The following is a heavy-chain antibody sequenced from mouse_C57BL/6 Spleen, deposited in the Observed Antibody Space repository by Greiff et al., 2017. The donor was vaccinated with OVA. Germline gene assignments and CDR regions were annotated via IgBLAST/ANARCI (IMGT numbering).Heavy chain of an antibody. CDR2: INPSSGYT. CDR1: GYTFTSYT. D-gene: IGHD2-3*01. CDR3: ARDYDGYLAWFAD. J-gene: IGHJ3*01. Sequence: QVQLQQSGAELARPGASVKMSCKASGYTFTSYTIHWVKQRPGQGLEWIGYINPSSGYTKYNQKFKDKATLTADKSSSTVYMQLSSLTSEDSAVYYCARDYDGYLAWFADWGQGTLVTVSA. V-gene: IGHV1-4*01.